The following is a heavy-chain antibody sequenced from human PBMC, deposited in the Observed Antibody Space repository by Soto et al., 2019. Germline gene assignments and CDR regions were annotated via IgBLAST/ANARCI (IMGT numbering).Heavy chain of an antibody. Sequence: LPETLSLTCAVYGGSFSGYYWSWIRQPPGKGLEWIGEINHSGSTNYNPSLKSRVTISVDTSKNQFSLKLSSVTAADTAVYYCARAYDFWSGYYFGSYYYYGMDVWGQGTTVTVSS. J-gene: IGHJ6*02. V-gene: IGHV4-34*01. CDR2: INHSGST. CDR1: GGSFSGYY. D-gene: IGHD3-3*01. CDR3: ARAYDFWSGYYFGSYYYYGMDV.